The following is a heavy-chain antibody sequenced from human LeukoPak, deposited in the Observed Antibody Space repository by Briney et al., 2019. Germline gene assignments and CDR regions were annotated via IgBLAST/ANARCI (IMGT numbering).Heavy chain of an antibody. J-gene: IGHJ4*02. V-gene: IGHV3-48*03. Sequence: GGSLRLSCEASGFTFSSYEMNWVRQAPRQELEWVSYISSSGKTIYYTDSTKGRFTVSRDNAKNSLYLQMNSLRAEDTAVYYCATTSIAAAVPGCFDYWGQGTLVTVFS. D-gene: IGHD6-13*01. CDR2: ISSSGKTI. CDR3: ATTSIAAAVPGCFDY. CDR1: GFTFSSYE.